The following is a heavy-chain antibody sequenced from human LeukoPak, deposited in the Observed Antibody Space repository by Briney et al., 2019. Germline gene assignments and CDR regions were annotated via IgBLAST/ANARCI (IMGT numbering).Heavy chain of an antibody. CDR1: GFTFSNYG. CDR3: ARTTKVSWYSLPDFDY. D-gene: IGHD6-13*01. Sequence: PGGSLRLSCAASGFTFSNYGMHWVRQAPGKGLEWVAVISYDGSNRYYADSVKGRFTISRDDSKNTLYLQMNGLRAEDTAVYYCARTTKVSWYSLPDFDYWGQGTLVTVSS. CDR2: ISYDGSNR. J-gene: IGHJ4*02. V-gene: IGHV3-30*03.